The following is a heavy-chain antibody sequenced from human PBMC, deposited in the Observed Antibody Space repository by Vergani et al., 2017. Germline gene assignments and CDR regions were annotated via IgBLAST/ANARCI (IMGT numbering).Heavy chain of an antibody. CDR2: LTASGSGI. CDR3: AKSGWLQHFGAHYFDS. CDR1: GFSFSNFG. D-gene: IGHD5-24*01. Sequence: QVQLVESGGGVVQPGRSLTLSCEVSGFSFSNFGMHWVRQAPGKGLEWVSGLTASGSGISYADSVRGRFTISRDNSKNTLFLQMDSLRAEDTAVYYCAKSGWLQHFGAHYFDSWGQGILVTVSS. J-gene: IGHJ4*02. V-gene: IGHV3-NL1*01.